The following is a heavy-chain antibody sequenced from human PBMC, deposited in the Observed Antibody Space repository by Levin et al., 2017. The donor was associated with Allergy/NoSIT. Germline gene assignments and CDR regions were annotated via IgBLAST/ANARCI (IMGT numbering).Heavy chain of an antibody. J-gene: IGHJ4*02. CDR2: FDPEDGET. Sequence: ASVKVSCKVSGYTLTELSMHWVRQAPGKGLEWMGGFDPEDGETIYAQKFQGRVTMTEDTSTDTAYMELSSLRSEDTAVYYCATDPYCSGGSCYRRGDYWGQGTLVTVS. CDR1: GYTLTELS. V-gene: IGHV1-24*01. CDR3: ATDPYCSGGSCYRRGDY. D-gene: IGHD2-15*01.